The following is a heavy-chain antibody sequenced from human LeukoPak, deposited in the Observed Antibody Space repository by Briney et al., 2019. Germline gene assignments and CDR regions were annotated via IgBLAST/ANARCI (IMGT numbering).Heavy chain of an antibody. D-gene: IGHD3-10*01. CDR1: GYSFTSYY. V-gene: IGHV1-46*01. CDR2: INPSGGST. J-gene: IGHJ4*02. CDR3: ARYIYTSGSLGY. Sequence: ASVKVSCKASGYSFTSYYIHWLRQAPGQGLEWMGIINPSGGSTSYAPKFQGRVTMTRDTSTSTVYMELSSLRSEDTAVYYCARYIYTSGSLGYWGQGTLVTVSS.